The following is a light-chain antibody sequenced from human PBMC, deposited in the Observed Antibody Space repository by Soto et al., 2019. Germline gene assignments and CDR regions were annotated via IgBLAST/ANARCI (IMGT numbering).Light chain of an antibody. J-gene: IGLJ1*01. CDR3: CSSAGRSKDV. CDR2: EDT. Sequence: QSALTQPASVSGSPGQSITISCTGISNDAGGDYLVSWYQQHPGQDPKLIIYEDTKRPSGVSNRFSGSTSDNTPSLTISGLLEDDEADYYCCSSAGRSKDVFGTGTKLTVL. CDR1: SNDAGGDYL. V-gene: IGLV2-23*01.